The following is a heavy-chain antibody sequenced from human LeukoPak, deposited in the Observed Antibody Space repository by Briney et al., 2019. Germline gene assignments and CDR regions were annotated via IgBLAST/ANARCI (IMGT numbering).Heavy chain of an antibody. CDR1: GFTFSSQW. J-gene: IGHJ4*02. CDR2: IKQDGSET. Sequence: GGSLRLSCAASGFTFSSQWMSWVRQAPGKGLEWVANIKQDGSETSYVDSVKGRFTISRDNAKNSLYLQMNSLRVEDTAMYYCARGGPIATPGSRKLDYWGQGTLVTVSS. V-gene: IGHV3-7*01. CDR3: ARGGPIATPGSRKLDY. D-gene: IGHD6-13*01.